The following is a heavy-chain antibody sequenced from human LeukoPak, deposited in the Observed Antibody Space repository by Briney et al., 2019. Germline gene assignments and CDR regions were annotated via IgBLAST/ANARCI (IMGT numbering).Heavy chain of an antibody. Sequence: GGSLRLSCAASGFTFDDYAMHWVRQAPGKGLEWVSGISWNSGSRGYADSVKGRFPISRDNAKNSLYLQMNSLRAEDTALSYCAKAYSGYALPDAFDIWGQGTMVTVAS. CDR1: GFTFDDYA. D-gene: IGHD5-12*01. CDR2: ISWNSGSR. V-gene: IGHV3-9*01. J-gene: IGHJ3*02. CDR3: AKAYSGYALPDAFDI.